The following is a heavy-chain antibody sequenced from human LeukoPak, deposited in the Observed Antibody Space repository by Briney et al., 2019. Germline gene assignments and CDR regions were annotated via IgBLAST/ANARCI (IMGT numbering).Heavy chain of an antibody. CDR2: INSDGSST. CDR1: GFTFSSYW. J-gene: IGHJ4*02. D-gene: IGHD6-13*01. Sequence: PGGSLRLSCVASGFTFSSYWMHWVRQAPGKGLVWVSRINSDGSSTTYADSVKGRFTISRDNAKNTLYLQMNSLRAEDTAVYYCAKGLGHSSSWYFDYWGQGTLVTVSS. V-gene: IGHV3-74*01. CDR3: AKGLGHSSSWYFDY.